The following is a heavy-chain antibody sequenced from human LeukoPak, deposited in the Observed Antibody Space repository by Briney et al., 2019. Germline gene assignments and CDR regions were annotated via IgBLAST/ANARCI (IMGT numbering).Heavy chain of an antibody. CDR3: AKGGGLGTYYFDY. D-gene: IGHD7-27*01. CDR1: GFTFSSYA. V-gene: IGHV3-23*01. CDR2: ISGSGGST. J-gene: IGHJ4*02. Sequence: PGGSLRLSCAASGFTFSSYAMSWVRQAPGKGLEWVSAISGSGGSTYYADSVKGRFIISRDNSKNTLYLQMNSLRAEDTAVYYCAKGGGLGTYYFDYWGQGTLVTVSS.